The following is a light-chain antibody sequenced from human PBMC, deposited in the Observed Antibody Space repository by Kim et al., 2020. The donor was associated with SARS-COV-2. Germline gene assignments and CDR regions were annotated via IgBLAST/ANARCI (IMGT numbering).Light chain of an antibody. J-gene: IGKJ5*01. V-gene: IGKV3-11*01. CDR3: QQRNNWPIT. CDR1: QRVSRK. CDR2: GAS. Sequence: LSPGERATPSCRTSQRVSRKLDWYQQKPGQAPRLLIYGASNRATGIPGRFSGSGSGTDFTLTISSLEPEDFAVYYCQQRNNWPITFGQGTRLEIK.